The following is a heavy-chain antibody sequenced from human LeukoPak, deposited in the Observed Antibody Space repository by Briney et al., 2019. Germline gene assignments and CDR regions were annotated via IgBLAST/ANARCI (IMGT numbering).Heavy chain of an antibody. CDR3: AKDPAGITMVRGVNYFDY. CDR1: GFTFSDYY. Sequence: GGSLRLSCAASGFTFSDYYMSWIRQAPGKGLEWVSYISSSGSTIYYADSVKGRFTISRDNAKNSLYQQMNSLRAEDTAVYYCAKDPAGITMVRGVNYFDYWGQGTLVTVSS. D-gene: IGHD3-10*01. CDR2: ISSSGSTI. J-gene: IGHJ4*02. V-gene: IGHV3-11*01.